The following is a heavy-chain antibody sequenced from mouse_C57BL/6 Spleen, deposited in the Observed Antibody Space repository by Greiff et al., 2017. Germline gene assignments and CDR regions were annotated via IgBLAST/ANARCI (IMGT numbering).Heavy chain of an antibody. J-gene: IGHJ1*03. V-gene: IGHV7-3*01. CDR2: IRNKANGYTT. Sequence: DVMLVESGGGLVQPGGSLSLSCAASGFTFTDYYMSWVRQPPGKALEWLGFIRNKANGYTTEYSASVKGRFTISRDNSQSILYLQMNALRAEDSATYYCARYRIYYYGSSYWYFDVWGTGTTVTVSS. CDR1: GFTFTDYY. D-gene: IGHD1-1*01. CDR3: ARYRIYYYGSSYWYFDV.